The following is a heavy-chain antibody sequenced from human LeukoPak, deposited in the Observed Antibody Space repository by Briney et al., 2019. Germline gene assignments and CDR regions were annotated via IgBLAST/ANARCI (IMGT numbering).Heavy chain of an antibody. CDR2: ISAYNGNT. V-gene: IGHV1-18*01. D-gene: IGHD3-10*01. Sequence: GASVKVSCKASGYTFTSYGISWVRQAPGQGLEWMGWISAYNGNTNYAQKLQGRVTMTTDTSTSTAYMELRSLRSDDTAVYYCARTTLLLYYYYGMDVWGQGTTVTVPS. J-gene: IGHJ6*02. CDR1: GYTFTSYG. CDR3: ARTTLLLYYYYGMDV.